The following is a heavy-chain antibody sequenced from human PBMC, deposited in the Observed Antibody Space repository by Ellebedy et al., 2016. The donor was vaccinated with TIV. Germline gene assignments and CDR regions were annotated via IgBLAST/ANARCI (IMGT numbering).Heavy chain of an antibody. CDR1: GFTFSSYW. V-gene: IGHV3-74*01. CDR2: INSDGSST. J-gene: IGHJ4*02. Sequence: GESLKISXAASGFTFSSYWMHWVRQAPGKGLVWVSRINSDGSSTSYADSVKGRFTISRDNAKNTLYLQMNSLRAEDTAVYYCAREDCSGGSCYYHYWGQGTLVTVSS. CDR3: AREDCSGGSCYYHY. D-gene: IGHD2-15*01.